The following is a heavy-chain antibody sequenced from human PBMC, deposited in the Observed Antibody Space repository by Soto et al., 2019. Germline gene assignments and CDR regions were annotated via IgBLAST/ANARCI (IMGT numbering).Heavy chain of an antibody. CDR1: GGAFSRYA. Sequence: QVWLVQSGAAVKKPGSSVKVSCKASGGAFSRYAISWVRQAPGQGLEWVGGIFPMYGTPVYAQKLQGRVTLTADEATTTAYMELSGLRYEDTAFYYCASAYEDQILGFAALDNWGQGTMVPVSS. CDR3: ASAYEDQILGFAALDN. V-gene: IGHV1-69*01. CDR2: IFPMYGTP. J-gene: IGHJ3*02. D-gene: IGHD5-12*01.